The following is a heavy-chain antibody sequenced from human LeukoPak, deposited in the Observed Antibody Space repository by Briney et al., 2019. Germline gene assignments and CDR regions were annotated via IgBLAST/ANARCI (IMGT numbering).Heavy chain of an antibody. CDR3: AXXXXTVTTENWFDP. J-gene: IGHJ5*02. D-gene: IGHD4-11*01. Sequence: GASVKVSCKASGYTFTGYYMHWVRQAPGQGLEWMGWINPNSGGTNYAQKFQGRVTMTRDTSISTAYMELSRLRSDDTAVYYCAXXXXTVTTENWFDPWGQGTLVTVSS. CDR2: INPNSGGT. CDR1: GYTFTGYY. V-gene: IGHV1-2*02.